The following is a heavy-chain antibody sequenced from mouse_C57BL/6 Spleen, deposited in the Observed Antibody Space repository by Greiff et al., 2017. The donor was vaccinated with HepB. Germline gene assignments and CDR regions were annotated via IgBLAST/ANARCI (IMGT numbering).Heavy chain of an antibody. D-gene: IGHD1-1*01. Sequence: VQLQQSGPGLVKPSQSLSLTCSVTGYSITSGYYWNWIRQFPGNKLEWMGSISYDGSNNYNPSLKNRISITRDTSKNQFFLKLNSVTTEDTATYYCARDYYEGAMDYWGQGTSVTVSS. CDR1: GYSITSGYY. CDR2: ISYDGSN. CDR3: ARDYYEGAMDY. V-gene: IGHV3-6*01. J-gene: IGHJ4*01.